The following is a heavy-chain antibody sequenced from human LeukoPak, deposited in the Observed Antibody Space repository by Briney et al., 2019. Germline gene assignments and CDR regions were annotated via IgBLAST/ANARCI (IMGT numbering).Heavy chain of an antibody. Sequence: SETLSLTCTVSGVSISNYYWNWIRQRPGEGLEWIGYIYYTGSTYYNPSLESRVTISVDTSKNQFSLRLSSVAAADTAVYYCARDPLGLNYFDYWGQGTLVTVSS. CDR1: GVSISNYY. V-gene: IGHV4-31*03. CDR3: ARDPLGLNYFDY. J-gene: IGHJ4*02. CDR2: IYYTGST.